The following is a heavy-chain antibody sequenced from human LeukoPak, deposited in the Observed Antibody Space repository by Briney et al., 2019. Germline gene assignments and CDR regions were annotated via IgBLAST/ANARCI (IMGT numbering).Heavy chain of an antibody. Sequence: AEPLTLTCTVSGGPISSYYWSWPRHSPGKGLEWIGYIYYSGSTNYNPSLKSRVTISVDTSKNQFSLKLSSVTAADTAVYYCARGDILTSPDYGGQGTLVIVSA. CDR2: IYYSGST. D-gene: IGHD3-9*01. CDR3: ARGDILTSPDY. V-gene: IGHV4-59*01. J-gene: IGHJ4*02. CDR1: GGPISSYY.